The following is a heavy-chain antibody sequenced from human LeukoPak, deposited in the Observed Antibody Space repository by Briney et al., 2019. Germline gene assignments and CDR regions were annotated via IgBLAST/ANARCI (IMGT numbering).Heavy chain of an antibody. V-gene: IGHV3-43*02. Sequence: GGSLRLSCAASGFTFDDYAMHWVRQAPGKGLEWVSLISEDGGSTYYADSVKGRFTISRDNSKNSLYLQMKSLRTEDTAFYYCSKAAGAAGGLNDYWGQGTLVTVSS. CDR3: SKAAGAAGGLNDY. D-gene: IGHD6-19*01. CDR2: ISEDGGST. CDR1: GFTFDDYA. J-gene: IGHJ4*02.